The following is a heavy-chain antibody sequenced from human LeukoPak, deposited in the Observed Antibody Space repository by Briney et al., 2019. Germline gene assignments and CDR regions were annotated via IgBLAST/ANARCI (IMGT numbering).Heavy chain of an antibody. CDR2: IYYGGST. CDR3: ARDYPGLPYYYYGMDV. Sequence: KPSETLSLTCTVSGGSISSYYWSWIRQPPGKGLEWIGYIYYGGSTNYNPSLKSRVTISVDTSKNQFSLKLSSVTAADTAVYYCARDYPGLPYYYYGMDVWGKGTTVTVSS. V-gene: IGHV4-59*01. J-gene: IGHJ6*04. CDR1: GGSISSYY.